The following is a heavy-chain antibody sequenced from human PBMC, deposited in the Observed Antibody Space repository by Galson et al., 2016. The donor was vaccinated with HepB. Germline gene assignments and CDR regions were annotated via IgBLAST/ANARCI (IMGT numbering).Heavy chain of an antibody. CDR1: GFTFSSYA. CDR3: SRDLRD. Sequence: SLRLSCAGSGFTFSSYAMQWVRQAPGKGLEFVSFVDTNGDPAYYASSVRGRFTISRDDSKNTLFLHMASLRPEDTAVYYCSRDLRDWGQGTLVTVSS. J-gene: IGHJ4*02. CDR2: VDTNGDPA. V-gene: IGHV3-64*01.